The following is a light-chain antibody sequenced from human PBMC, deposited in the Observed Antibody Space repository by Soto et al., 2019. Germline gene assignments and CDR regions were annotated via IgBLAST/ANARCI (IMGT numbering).Light chain of an antibody. CDR1: LGISDY. CDR3: QQANSFPLT. J-gene: IGKJ4*01. CDR2: AAS. V-gene: IGKV1-12*01. Sequence: DNQMTQSPSSLSASVGDRVTITRRASLGISDYLAWYQQKPGKVPRLLIYAASNLQSGVPSRFSGSGSGTDFTLTISSLQPEDFATYYCQQANSFPLTFAGGTKVDIK.